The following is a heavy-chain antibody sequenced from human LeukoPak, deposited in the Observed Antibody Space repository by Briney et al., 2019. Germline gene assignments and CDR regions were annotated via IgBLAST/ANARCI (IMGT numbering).Heavy chain of an antibody. D-gene: IGHD3-22*01. Sequence: GPSVKVSCKASGGTFSSKAITWVRQAPGQGLEWVGRIIPTFGMTEYAQKFQGRVTITADKSTSTAYMDLTSLRSEDTAVYYCARGWDSSGQKPFLYWGQGTLVTVSS. CDR1: GGTFSSKA. J-gene: IGHJ4*02. CDR3: ARGWDSSGQKPFLY. CDR2: IIPTFGMT. V-gene: IGHV1-69*04.